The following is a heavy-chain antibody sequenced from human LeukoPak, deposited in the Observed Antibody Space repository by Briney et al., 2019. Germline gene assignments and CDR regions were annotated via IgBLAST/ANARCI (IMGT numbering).Heavy chain of an antibody. CDR2: ISYSGST. J-gene: IGHJ3*02. D-gene: IGHD3-9*01. V-gene: IGHV4-59*08. Sequence: SETLSLTCTVSGGSISSYYWSWIRQPPGKGLEWIGYISYSGSTNYNPSLKSRVTISIDTSRNQFSLKLRSVTAADTAIYYCARQGYDILTGYIDAFDIWGQGTMVTVSS. CDR3: ARQGYDILTGYIDAFDI. CDR1: GGSISSYY.